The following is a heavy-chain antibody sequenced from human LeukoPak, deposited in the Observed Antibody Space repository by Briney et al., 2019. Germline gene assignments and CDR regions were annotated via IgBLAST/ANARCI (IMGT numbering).Heavy chain of an antibody. Sequence: ASVKVSCKVSGYTLTELSMHWVRQAPGKGLEWMGGFDPEDGETIYAQKFQGRVTITRDTSASTAYMELSSLRSEDTAVYYCARDLPYCSSTSCYPDNWFDPWGQGTLVTVSS. CDR2: FDPEDGET. CDR1: GYTLTELS. J-gene: IGHJ5*02. D-gene: IGHD2-2*01. CDR3: ARDLPYCSSTSCYPDNWFDP. V-gene: IGHV1-24*01.